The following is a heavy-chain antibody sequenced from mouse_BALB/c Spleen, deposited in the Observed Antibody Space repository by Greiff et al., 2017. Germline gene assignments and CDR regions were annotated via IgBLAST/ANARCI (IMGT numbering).Heavy chain of an antibody. CDR1: GYTFTSYW. CDR3: ARSNYRYRYFDY. D-gene: IGHD2-14*01. Sequence: QVHVKQSGAELVRPGASVKLSCKASGYTFTSYWMNWVKQRPGQGLEWIGMIDPSDSETHYNQMFKDKATLTVDKSSSTAYMQLSSLTSEDSAVYYCARSNYRYRYFDYWGQGTTLTGSS. J-gene: IGHJ2*01. V-gene: IGHV1-61*01. CDR2: IDPSDSET.